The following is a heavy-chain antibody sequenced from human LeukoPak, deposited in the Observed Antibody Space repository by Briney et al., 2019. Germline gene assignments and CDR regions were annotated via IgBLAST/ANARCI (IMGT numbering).Heavy chain of an antibody. CDR1: GFTFSSYV. CDR2: INDGGDST. J-gene: IGHJ4*02. V-gene: IGHV3-23*01. CDR3: ASAGTRISFDY. Sequence: PGGSLRLSCAASGFTFSSYVMSWVRQAPGKGLEWVSGINDGGDSTYYADSVKGRFTISRDNSKNTLYLQMNSLRAEDTAVYYCASAGTRISFDYWGQGTLVTVSS. D-gene: IGHD6-13*01.